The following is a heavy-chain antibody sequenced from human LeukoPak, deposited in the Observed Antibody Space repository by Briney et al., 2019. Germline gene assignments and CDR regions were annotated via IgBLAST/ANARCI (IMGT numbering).Heavy chain of an antibody. V-gene: IGHV3-23*01. CDR1: GFTFSSYG. Sequence: QTGGSLRLSCAASGFTFSSYGMSWVRQAPGKGLEWVSAISGSGGSTYYADSVKGRLTISRDNSKNTLYLQMNSLRAEDTAVYYCAREVGGSLDYWGQGTLVTVSS. D-gene: IGHD1-26*01. CDR2: ISGSGGST. J-gene: IGHJ4*02. CDR3: AREVGGSLDY.